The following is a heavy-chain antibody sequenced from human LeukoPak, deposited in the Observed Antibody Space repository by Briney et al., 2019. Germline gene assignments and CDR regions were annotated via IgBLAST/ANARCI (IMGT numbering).Heavy chain of an antibody. D-gene: IGHD6-13*01. CDR3: ARGLGSSWYGFD. Sequence: SVKVSCKASGGTFSSYAISWVRQAPGQGLEWMGRIIPILGIANYAQKFQRRVTITADKSTSTAYMELSSLRSEDTAVYYCARGLGSSWYGFDWGQGTLVTVSS. V-gene: IGHV1-69*04. CDR2: IIPILGIA. J-gene: IGHJ4*02. CDR1: GGTFSSYA.